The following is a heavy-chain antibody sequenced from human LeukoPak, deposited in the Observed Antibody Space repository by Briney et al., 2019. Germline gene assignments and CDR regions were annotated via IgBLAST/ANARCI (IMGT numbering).Heavy chain of an antibody. CDR1: GYSFTTYW. V-gene: IGHV5-51*01. Sequence: GESLRISCKGSGYSFTTYWIAWVRQLPGKGLEWMGIIYPGDSDTRYSPSFQGQVTISADKSISTAYLQWSSLKASDTAMYYCARRPGGSYNWFDPWGQGTLVTVSS. CDR3: ARRPGGSYNWFDP. CDR2: IYPGDSDT. J-gene: IGHJ5*02. D-gene: IGHD3-16*01.